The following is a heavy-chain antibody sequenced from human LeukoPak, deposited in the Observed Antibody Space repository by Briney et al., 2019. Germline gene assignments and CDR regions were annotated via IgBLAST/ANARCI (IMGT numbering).Heavy chain of an antibody. Sequence: GGSLRLSCAVSGFTFSSYAMNWVRQAPGKGLEWVSSISGSGTTTFYADSVTGRFTISRDNSKNTLYLQMNSLRAEDTAVYYCARDSGYSAFDYWGQGTLVTVSS. D-gene: IGHD5-12*01. CDR2: ISGSGTTT. CDR3: ARDSGYSAFDY. V-gene: IGHV3-23*01. J-gene: IGHJ4*02. CDR1: GFTFSSYA.